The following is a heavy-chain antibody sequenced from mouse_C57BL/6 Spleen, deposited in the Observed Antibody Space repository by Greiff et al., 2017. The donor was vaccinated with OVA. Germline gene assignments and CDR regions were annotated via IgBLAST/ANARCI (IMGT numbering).Heavy chain of an antibody. CDR1: GFSLTSYG. CDR3: AKNGGITTVVGYFDV. CDR2: IWRGGST. J-gene: IGHJ1*03. D-gene: IGHD1-1*01. V-gene: IGHV2-5*01. Sequence: VQLVESGPGLVQPSQSLSITCTVSGFSLTSYGVHWVRQSPGKGLEWLGVIWRGGSTDYNAAFMSRLSITKDNSKSQVFFKMNSLQADDTAIYYCAKNGGITTVVGYFDVWGTGTTVTVSS.